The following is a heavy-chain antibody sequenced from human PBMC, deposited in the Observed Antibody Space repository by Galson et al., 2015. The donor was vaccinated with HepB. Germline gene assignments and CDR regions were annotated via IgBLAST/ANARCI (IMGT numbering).Heavy chain of an antibody. V-gene: IGHV1-18*01. CDR1: GYTFINYG. J-gene: IGHJ3*02. CDR3: ARAVIGLAFDI. Sequence: SVKVSCKASGYTFINYGITWVRQAPGQGLEWMGWISAYNGNTNYAHNFQGRVTMTTGTSTTTAYMELRSLRFDDTAVYYCARAVIGLAFDIWGQGTMVTVSS. D-gene: IGHD3-10*01. CDR2: ISAYNGNT.